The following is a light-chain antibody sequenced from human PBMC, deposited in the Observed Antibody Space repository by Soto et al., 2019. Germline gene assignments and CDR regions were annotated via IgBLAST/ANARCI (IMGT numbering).Light chain of an antibody. J-gene: IGKJ1*01. V-gene: IGKV3D-15*01. Sequence: EIVMTLSPATLSVYPGERATLSCRASQSVSSDLAWYQQKPGQAPRLLIYGASNRATGIPDRFSGSGSGTDFTLTISSLQSEDFATYYCQQRQSWPRTFGQGTKVDIK. CDR2: GAS. CDR3: QQRQSWPRT. CDR1: QSVSSD.